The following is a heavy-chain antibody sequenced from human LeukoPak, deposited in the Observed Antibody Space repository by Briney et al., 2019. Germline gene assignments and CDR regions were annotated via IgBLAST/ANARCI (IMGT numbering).Heavy chain of an antibody. J-gene: IGHJ4*02. CDR1: GFTFSSYS. CDR2: ISSSSGYI. Sequence: GGSLRLSCAASGFTFSSYSMNWVRQAPGKGLEWVSSISSSSGYIYYADSVKGRFTISRDNAKNSLYLQMNSLRAEDTAVYYCARGCCSSTSFDYWGQGTLVTVSS. D-gene: IGHD2-2*01. CDR3: ARGCCSSTSFDY. V-gene: IGHV3-21*01.